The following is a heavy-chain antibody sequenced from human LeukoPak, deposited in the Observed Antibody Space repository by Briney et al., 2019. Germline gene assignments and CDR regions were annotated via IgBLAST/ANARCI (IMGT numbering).Heavy chain of an antibody. Sequence: INPNSGRRNYAQKFQGRVTMNRDTSISTAYMERSRVRSDDTAVYYCASQLQEQYDGGYDYWGQGTLVTVSS. V-gene: IGHV1-2*02. D-gene: IGHD3-16*01. CDR2: INPNSGRR. CDR3: ASQLQEQYDGGYDY. J-gene: IGHJ4*02.